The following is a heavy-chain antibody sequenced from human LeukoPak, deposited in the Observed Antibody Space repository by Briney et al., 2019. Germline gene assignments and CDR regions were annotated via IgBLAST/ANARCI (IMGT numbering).Heavy chain of an antibody. V-gene: IGHV3-11*01. J-gene: IGHJ4*02. CDR1: GFTFSDYN. Sequence: PGGSLRLSCAASGFTFSDYNMRWIRQAPGKGLEWVSSISRSGSTKYYADSVKGQFTISRDNAKNSLFLQMNSLRAEDTAVYYCARTSTTVGTSINYWGQGTLVTVSS. CDR2: ISRSGSTK. CDR3: ARTSTTVGTSINY. D-gene: IGHD1-26*01.